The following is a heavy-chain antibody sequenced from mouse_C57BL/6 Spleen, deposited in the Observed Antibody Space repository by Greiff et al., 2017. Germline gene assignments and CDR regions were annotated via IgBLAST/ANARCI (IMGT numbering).Heavy chain of an antibody. V-gene: IGHV1-42*01. J-gene: IGHJ2*01. CDR3: ARVSEFSFDY. CDR2: INPSTGGT. CDR1: GYSFTGYY. D-gene: IGHD6-2*01. Sequence: VQLKESGPELVKPGASVKISCKASGYSFTGYYMNWVKQSPEKSLEWIGEINPSTGGTTYNQKFKAKATLTVDKSSSTAYMQLKSLTSEDSAVYYCARVSEFSFDYWGQGTTLTVSS.